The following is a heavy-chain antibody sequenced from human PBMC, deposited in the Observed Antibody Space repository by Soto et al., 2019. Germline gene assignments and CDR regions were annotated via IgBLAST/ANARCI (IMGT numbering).Heavy chain of an antibody. D-gene: IGHD2-15*01. CDR1: GFSLSNYW. Sequence: EVQLVESGGVSVQPGGSLRLSCAASGFSLSNYWMHWVRQAPGQGLVWVSRINIDGSTTNYADSVKGRFTISRDNAKNTLYLQMNSLRDEDTAVYYCVRIRRGDGYSFGYWGQGTLVTVSS. V-gene: IGHV3-74*01. CDR2: INIDGSTT. J-gene: IGHJ4*02. CDR3: VRIRRGDGYSFGY.